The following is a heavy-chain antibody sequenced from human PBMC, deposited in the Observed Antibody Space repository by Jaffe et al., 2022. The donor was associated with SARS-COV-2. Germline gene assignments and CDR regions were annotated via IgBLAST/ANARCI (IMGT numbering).Heavy chain of an antibody. CDR2: IYYSGST. CDR3: ARHLAAAGLYYYYYYYMDV. CDR1: GGSISSSSYY. V-gene: IGHV4-39*01. Sequence: QLQLQESGPGLVKPSETLSLTCTVSGGSISSSSYYWGWIRQPPGKGLEWIGSIYYSGSTYYNPSLKSRVTISVDTSKNQFSLKLSSVTAADTAVYYCARHLAAAGLYYYYYYYMDVWGKGTTVTVSS. J-gene: IGHJ6*03. D-gene: IGHD6-13*01.